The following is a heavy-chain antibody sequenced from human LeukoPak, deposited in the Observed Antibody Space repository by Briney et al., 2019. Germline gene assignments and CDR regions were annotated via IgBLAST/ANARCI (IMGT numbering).Heavy chain of an antibody. Sequence: ASVKVSCKASGYTFTGYYMHWVRQAPGQGLEWMGWISAYNGNTNYAQKLQGRVTMTTDTSTSTAYMELRSLRSDDTAVYYCARDQARYYYDSSGYADYWGQGTLVTVSS. CDR3: ARDQARYYYDSSGYADY. CDR2: ISAYNGNT. V-gene: IGHV1-18*04. J-gene: IGHJ4*02. CDR1: GYTFTGYY. D-gene: IGHD3-22*01.